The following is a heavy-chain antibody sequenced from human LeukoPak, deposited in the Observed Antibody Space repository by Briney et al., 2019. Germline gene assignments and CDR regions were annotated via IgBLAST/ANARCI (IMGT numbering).Heavy chain of an antibody. CDR3: ARDDYGSGTYNSYCSYMDV. CDR2: ISTTGNSM. J-gene: IGHJ6*03. CDR1: GFTFSDYY. Sequence: PGGSLRLSCAASGFTFSDYYMSWIRQAPGKGLEWISYISTTGNSMEYADSVKGRFTISRDNAKNSLYLQMNSLRAEDTAVYYCARDDYGSGTYNSYCSYMDVWGKGTTVTVSS. V-gene: IGHV3-11*04. D-gene: IGHD3-10*01.